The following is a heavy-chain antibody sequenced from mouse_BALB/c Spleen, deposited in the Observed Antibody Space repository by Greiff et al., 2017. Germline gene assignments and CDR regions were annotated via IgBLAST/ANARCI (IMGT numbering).Heavy chain of an antibody. CDR1: GFNIKDTY. Sequence: VQLKQSGAELVKPGASVKLSCTASGFNIKDTYMHWVKQRPEQGLEWIGRIDPANGNTKYDPKFQGKATITADTSSNTAYLQLSSLTSEDTAVYYCARWLRYAMDYWGQGTSVTVSS. D-gene: IGHD1-1*01. CDR2: IDPANGNT. CDR3: ARWLRYAMDY. J-gene: IGHJ4*01. V-gene: IGHV14-3*02.